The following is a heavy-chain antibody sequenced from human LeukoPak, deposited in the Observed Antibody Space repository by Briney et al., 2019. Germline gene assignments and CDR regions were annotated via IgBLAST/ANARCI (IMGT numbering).Heavy chain of an antibody. J-gene: IGHJ5*02. V-gene: IGHV3-33*01. CDR2: IWYDGSIK. CDR1: GFTFSTYG. D-gene: IGHD2-15*01. Sequence: GGSLRLSCSASGFTFSTYGMHWVRQAPGKGLEWVAVIWYDGSIKYYADSVEGRVTVSRDNSKSTVYLQMNSLRAEDTAVYYCARVWCSSSSCYSSADLWGQGTLVTVSS. CDR3: ARVWCSSSSCYSSADL.